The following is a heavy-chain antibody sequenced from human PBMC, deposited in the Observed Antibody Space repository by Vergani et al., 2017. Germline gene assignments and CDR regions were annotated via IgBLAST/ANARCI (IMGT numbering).Heavy chain of an antibody. CDR3: ARSYCSGGSCYENPDNIDY. CDR2: ISYDGSNK. CDR1: GFTFSRYA. V-gene: IGHV3-30-3*01. Sequence: QVQLVESGGGVVQPGRSLRLSCAASGFTFSRYAMHWVRQAPGTGLEWVAVISYDGSNKYYADSVKGRFTISRDNSKNTLYLQMNSLRAEDTAVYYCARSYCSGGSCYENPDNIDYWGQGTLVTVSS. J-gene: IGHJ4*02. D-gene: IGHD2-15*01.